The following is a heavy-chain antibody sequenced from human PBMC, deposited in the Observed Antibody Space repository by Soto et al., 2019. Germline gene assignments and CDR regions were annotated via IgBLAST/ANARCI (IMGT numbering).Heavy chain of an antibody. CDR2: MYFGGSF. Sequence: QLQASGPGLVKPSETLSLTCNVSGASVSHGYWSWIRQPPGKGLEWIGFMYFGGSFNYNPSLTSRAPIAVETSKIQFAMKLTSVTASDTAVYYCARSYYDSTGFAVAPWGQGTLVTVSS. CDR1: GASVSHGY. V-gene: IGHV4-59*02. CDR3: ARSYYDSTGFAVAP. D-gene: IGHD3-22*01. J-gene: IGHJ5*02.